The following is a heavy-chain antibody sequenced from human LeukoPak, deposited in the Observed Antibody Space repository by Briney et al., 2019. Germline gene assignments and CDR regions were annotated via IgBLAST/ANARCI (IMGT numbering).Heavy chain of an antibody. CDR2: IYPNSGGT. CDR3: ASDKDLRYFDWIQNGLDV. D-gene: IGHD3-9*01. J-gene: IGHJ6*02. CDR1: GYTFTGYY. Sequence: GASVKLTCKSSGYTFTGYYMHWVRQGPGQGLEWMGGIYPNSGGTNYAQKLQGRVSMTRDTYIGKDYMELRRLRSDDTAVYYCASDKDLRYFDWIQNGLDVWGQGTTVTVSS. V-gene: IGHV1-2*02.